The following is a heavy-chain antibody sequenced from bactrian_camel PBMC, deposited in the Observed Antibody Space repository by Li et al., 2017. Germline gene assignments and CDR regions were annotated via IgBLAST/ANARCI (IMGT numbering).Heavy chain of an antibody. CDR1: RYSYGSYC. D-gene: IGHD1*01. V-gene: IGHV3S55*01. Sequence: HVQLVESGGGSVQAGGSLRLSCAISRYSYGSYCLGWFRQRPGDEREGVAGIDQSGIRDYADSVKGRFTISRDNAKNTVFLQLNNLKPEDTAVYYCSSDRAGGPYCNYWGQGTQVTVS. CDR3: SSDRAGGPYCNY. J-gene: IGHJ4*01. CDR2: IDQSGIR.